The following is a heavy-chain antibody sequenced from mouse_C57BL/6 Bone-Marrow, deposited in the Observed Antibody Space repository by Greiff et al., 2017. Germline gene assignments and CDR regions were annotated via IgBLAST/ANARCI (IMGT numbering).Heavy chain of an antibody. Sequence: QVQLQQPGAELVKPGASVKLSCKASGYTFTSYWMHWVKQRPGQGLEWIGMIHPNSGSTNYNEKFKSKATLTVDKSSSTAYMQLSSLTSEDAAVYYCARAAQNYFDYWGQGTTLTVSS. J-gene: IGHJ2*01. CDR3: ARAAQNYFDY. V-gene: IGHV1-64*01. D-gene: IGHD3-2*02. CDR2: IHPNSGST. CDR1: GYTFTSYW.